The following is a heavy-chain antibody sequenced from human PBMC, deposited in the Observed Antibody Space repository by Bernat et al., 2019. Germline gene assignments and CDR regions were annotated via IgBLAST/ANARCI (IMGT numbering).Heavy chain of an antibody. J-gene: IGHJ4*02. V-gene: IGHV3-23*01. CDR2: ITGGGGST. D-gene: IGHD2-2*01. CDR3: ARQPAEAKGFYFDY. CDR1: GFTLSNYA. Sequence: EVQLLESGGGSIQPGGSLRLSCAASGFTLSNYAMSWVRQAPGKGLEWVSVITGGGGSTNYADSVKGRFTISRDNSKNTLYLQMNSLRAEDTAVYYCARQPAEAKGFYFDYWGQGTLVTVSS.